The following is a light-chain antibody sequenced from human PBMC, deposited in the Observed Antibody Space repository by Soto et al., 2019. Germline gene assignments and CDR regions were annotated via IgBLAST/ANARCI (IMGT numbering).Light chain of an antibody. CDR3: QQYNSYPIT. Sequence: DIPVTQSPSSVSASVGDRVTITCRASQGLVTWLAWYQQKPGKAPKLLIYDASSLESGVPSRFSGSGSGTEFTLTISSLQPDDFATYYCQQYNSYPITFGQGTRLEIK. CDR1: QGLVTW. CDR2: DAS. V-gene: IGKV1-5*01. J-gene: IGKJ5*01.